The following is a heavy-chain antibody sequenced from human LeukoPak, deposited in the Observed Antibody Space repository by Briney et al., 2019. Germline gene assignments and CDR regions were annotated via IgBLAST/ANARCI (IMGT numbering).Heavy chain of an antibody. CDR1: GFTFSHYW. CDR2: INSDGSST. Sequence: GGSLRLSCAASGFTFSHYWMHWVRQAPGKGLVWVSRINSDGSSTTYADSVKGRFTISRDNAKNSLYLQMNSLRAEDMAVYYCARPSYNSGSYFDNWGQGILVTASS. V-gene: IGHV3-74*01. D-gene: IGHD3-10*01. J-gene: IGHJ4*02. CDR3: ARPSYNSGSYFDN.